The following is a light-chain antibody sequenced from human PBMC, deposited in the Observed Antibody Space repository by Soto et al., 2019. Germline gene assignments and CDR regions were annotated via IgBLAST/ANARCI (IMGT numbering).Light chain of an antibody. CDR1: QSVDSTY. Sequence: ATLSCRASQSVDSTYLTWYQQKPGQAPRLLIYGASGRATGVPDRFSGSGSGTDFTLTISRLEPEDFAVYFCQYYDSFRTFGQGTKVDIK. V-gene: IGKV3-20*01. J-gene: IGKJ1*01. CDR2: GAS. CDR3: QYYDSFRT.